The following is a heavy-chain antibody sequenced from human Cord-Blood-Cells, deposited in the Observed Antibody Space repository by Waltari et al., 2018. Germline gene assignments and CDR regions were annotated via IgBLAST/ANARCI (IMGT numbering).Heavy chain of an antibody. CDR2: TYYRSKWYN. V-gene: IGHV6-1*01. Sequence: QVQLLQSGPGQVKPSQTRSPTCATSGDSVYSNSAAWHWIRQAPSRGLEWLGRTYYRSKWYNDYAVSVKSRITINPDTSKNQFSLQLNSVTPEDTAVYYCARDAGFWSGYYDYWGQGTLVTVSS. J-gene: IGHJ4*02. CDR1: GDSVYSNSAA. CDR3: ARDAGFWSGYYDY. D-gene: IGHD3-3*01.